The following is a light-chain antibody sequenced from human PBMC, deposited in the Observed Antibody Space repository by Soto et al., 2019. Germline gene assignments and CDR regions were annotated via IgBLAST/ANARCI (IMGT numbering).Light chain of an antibody. Sequence: QSVLTQPPSASGTPGQRITISCSGSSSNIGSHTVNWHQQVPGTAPKLLIYSNNERPSGVPDRFSGSKSGTSASLAISGLQSGDEADDYCAAWDDSLNGVIFGGGTKVTVL. J-gene: IGLJ2*01. CDR3: AAWDDSLNGVI. CDR2: SNN. CDR1: SSNIGSHT. V-gene: IGLV1-44*01.